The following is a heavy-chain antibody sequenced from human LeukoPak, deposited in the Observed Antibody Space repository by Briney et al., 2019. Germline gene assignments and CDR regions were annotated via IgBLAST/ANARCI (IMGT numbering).Heavy chain of an antibody. D-gene: IGHD4-17*01. Sequence: SETLSLTCTVSGGSISSSSYYWGWIRQPPGKGLEWIGSIYYSGSTYSNPSLKSRVTISVDTSKNQFSLKLSSVTAADTAVYYCARDQVNGDLRWFDPWGQGTLVTVSS. J-gene: IGHJ5*02. CDR3: ARDQVNGDLRWFDP. CDR1: GGSISSSSYY. CDR2: IYYSGST. V-gene: IGHV4-39*07.